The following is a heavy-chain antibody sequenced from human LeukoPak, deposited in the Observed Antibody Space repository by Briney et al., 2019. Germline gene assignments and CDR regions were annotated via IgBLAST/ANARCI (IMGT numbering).Heavy chain of an antibody. V-gene: IGHV5-51*01. CDR2: IYPSDSDT. CDR1: GYSFTNYW. D-gene: IGHD3-10*01. J-gene: IGHJ4*02. CDR3: ARTYGSGTSFDY. Sequence: GESLKISCKGSGYSFTNYWIGWVRQMPGKGLEWMGIIYPSDSDTRYSPSFQGQVAISADKSISAAYLQWSSPKASDTALYYCARTYGSGTSFDYWGQGTLVTVSS.